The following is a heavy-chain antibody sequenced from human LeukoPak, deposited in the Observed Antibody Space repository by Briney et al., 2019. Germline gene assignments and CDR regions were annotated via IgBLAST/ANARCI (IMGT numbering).Heavy chain of an antibody. Sequence: SETLSLTSTVSGGSITSNYYWASIRRPPGKGLEWIGIIYYTARTYHNPSLKSRVTMCVDTSKNQCSLKLNSVTAADTAVYYCARMYVSFYDTSGYYLDYWGQGTLVTVSS. V-gene: IGHV4-39*01. CDR1: GGSITSNYY. D-gene: IGHD3-22*01. CDR2: IYYTART. J-gene: IGHJ4*02. CDR3: ARMYVSFYDTSGYYLDY.